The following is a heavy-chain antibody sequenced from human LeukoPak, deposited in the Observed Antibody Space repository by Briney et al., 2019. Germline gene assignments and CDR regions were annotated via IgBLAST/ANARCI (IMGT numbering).Heavy chain of an antibody. CDR1: GFTFSSYG. CDR3: AKAELADIVVVVAATLIDY. D-gene: IGHD2-15*01. J-gene: IGHJ4*02. CDR2: ISYDGSNK. Sequence: GGSLRLSCAASGFTFSSYGMHWVRQAPGKGLEWVAVISYDGSNKYYADSVKGRFTISRDNSKNTLYLQMNSLRAEDTAVYYCAKAELADIVVVVAATLIDYWGQGTLVTVSS. V-gene: IGHV3-30*18.